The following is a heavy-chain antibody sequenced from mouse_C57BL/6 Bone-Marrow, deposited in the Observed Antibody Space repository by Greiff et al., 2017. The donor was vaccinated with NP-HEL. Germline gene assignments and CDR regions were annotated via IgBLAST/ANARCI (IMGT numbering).Heavy chain of an antibody. Sequence: QVHVKQSGAELARPGASVKMSCKASGYTFTSYTMHWVKQRPGQGLEWIGYINPSSGYTKYNQKFKDKATLTADKSSSTAYMQLSSLTSEDSAVYYCAIYYGSLFDDWGKGTTLTVSS. J-gene: IGHJ2*01. CDR1: GYTFTSYT. V-gene: IGHV1-4*01. D-gene: IGHD2-1*01. CDR2: INPSSGYT. CDR3: AIYYGSLFDD.